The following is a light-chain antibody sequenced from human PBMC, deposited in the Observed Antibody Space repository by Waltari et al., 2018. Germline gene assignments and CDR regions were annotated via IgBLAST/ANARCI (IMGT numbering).Light chain of an antibody. V-gene: IGKV3-20*01. CDR3: QHYVRLPAT. CDR1: QSVSRA. CDR2: GAS. J-gene: IGKJ1*01. Sequence: ELVLTQSPGTLSLSPGERATLSCRASQSVSRALAWYQQKPGQAPRLLIYGASSRATGIPDKFSGSESGTDFSLTISRLEPEDFAVYFCQHYVRLPATFGQGTKVEIK.